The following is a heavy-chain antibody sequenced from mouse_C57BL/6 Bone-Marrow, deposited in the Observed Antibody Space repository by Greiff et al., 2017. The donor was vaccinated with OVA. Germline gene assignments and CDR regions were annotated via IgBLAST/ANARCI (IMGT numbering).Heavy chain of an antibody. CDR3: AGWVFDY. D-gene: IGHD3-3*01. Sequence: EVKVVESGGGLVKPGGSLKLSCAASGFTFSDYGMHWVRQAPEKGLKWVAYISSGSSTIYYADTVKGRFTISRDNAKNTLFLQMTSLRSEDTAMYYCAGWVFDYWGQGTTLTVSS. V-gene: IGHV5-17*01. CDR2: ISSGSSTI. J-gene: IGHJ2*01. CDR1: GFTFSDYG.